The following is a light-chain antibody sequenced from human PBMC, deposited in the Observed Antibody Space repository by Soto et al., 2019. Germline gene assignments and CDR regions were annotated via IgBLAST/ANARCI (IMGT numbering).Light chain of an antibody. V-gene: IGLV2-23*02. CDR2: EVT. CDR3: CSYAGSSYV. J-gene: IGLJ1*01. CDR1: SSDVGTYNL. Sequence: QSALTQPASVSGSPGQSITISCTGSSSDVGTYNLVSWYQQHPGEAPKLMIYEVTKRPSGVSNRFSGSKSGNTASLTISGLQAEDEADYHCCSYAGSSYVFGTGTKLTVL.